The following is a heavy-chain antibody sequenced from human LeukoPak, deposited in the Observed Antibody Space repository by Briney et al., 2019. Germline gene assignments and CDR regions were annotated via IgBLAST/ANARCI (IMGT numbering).Heavy chain of an antibody. D-gene: IGHD1-26*01. V-gene: IGHV4-59*01. J-gene: IGHJ4*02. Sequence: PSETLSLTCTVSGGSISNSYWSWIRQPPGKGLEWIGFFHDSESTNYDPSLKSRVSISLDTSKNQVSLWLSSVTAADTAVYYCARGDASGRPGIGFDFWGQGTLVTVSS. CDR1: GGSISNSY. CDR3: ARGDASGRPGIGFDF. CDR2: FHDSEST.